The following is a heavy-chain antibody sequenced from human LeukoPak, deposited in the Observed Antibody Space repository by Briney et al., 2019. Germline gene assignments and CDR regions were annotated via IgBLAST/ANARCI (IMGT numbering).Heavy chain of an antibody. V-gene: IGHV1-69*05. CDR1: GGTFSSYA. Sequence: SVKVSCKASGGTFSSYAISWVRQAPGQGLEWVGGIIPIFGTANYAQKFQGRVTITTDESTSTAYMELSSLRSEDTAVYYCARDLLVGYYYGMDVWGQGTTVTVSS. CDR3: ARDLLVGYYYGMDV. D-gene: IGHD2-8*02. J-gene: IGHJ6*02. CDR2: IIPIFGTA.